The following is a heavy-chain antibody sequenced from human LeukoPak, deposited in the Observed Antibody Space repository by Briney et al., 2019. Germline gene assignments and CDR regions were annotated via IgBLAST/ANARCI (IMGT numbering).Heavy chain of an antibody. D-gene: IGHD3-10*01. V-gene: IGHV1-24*01. CDR3: ATSPVLGGAFDI. Sequence: SVKLSCKVSGYTLTELSMHWVRQAPGNGLEWMGGFDPEDGETIYAQKFQGRVTMTEDTSTDTAYMELSSLRSEDTAVYYCATSPVLGGAFDIWGQGTMVSVSS. CDR1: GYTLTELS. CDR2: FDPEDGET. J-gene: IGHJ3*02.